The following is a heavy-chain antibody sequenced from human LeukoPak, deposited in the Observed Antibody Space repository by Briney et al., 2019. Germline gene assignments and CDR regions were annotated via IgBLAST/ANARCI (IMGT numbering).Heavy chain of an antibody. CDR1: GFTFSSHA. J-gene: IGHJ1*01. D-gene: IGHD1-26*01. Sequence: GGSLRLSCAASGFTFSSHAMHWVRQAAGKGLEWVAVLWNDGTNKYYAESVRGRFTISRDNSKNTLYLQMNSLRAGDTAVYYCANEGRGSGSEYFQHWGQGTLVTVSS. CDR3: ANEGRGSGSEYFQH. CDR2: LWNDGTNK. V-gene: IGHV3-33*06.